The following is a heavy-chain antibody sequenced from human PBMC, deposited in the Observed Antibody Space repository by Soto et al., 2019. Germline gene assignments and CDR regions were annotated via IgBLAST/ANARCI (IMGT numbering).Heavy chain of an antibody. V-gene: IGHV1-18*04. D-gene: IGHD3-16*02. CDR3: ARVPLRLGELSLGMDV. J-gene: IGHJ6*02. CDR2: ISPYNGNT. Sequence: GASVKVSCKASGYSFTTYDISWLRQAPGQGLEWMGRISPYNGNTNYAQKLQGRVTMTTDTSTSTAYMELRSLRSDDTAVYYCARVPLRLGELSLGMDVWGQGTTVTVSS. CDR1: GYSFTTYD.